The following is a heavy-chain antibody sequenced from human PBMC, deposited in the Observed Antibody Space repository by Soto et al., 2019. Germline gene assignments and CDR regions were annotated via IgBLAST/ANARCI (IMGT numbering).Heavy chain of an antibody. CDR1: GGYFSGYY. CDR2: ITQSGSP. J-gene: IGHJ4*02. Sequence: QVQLQQWGAGLLKPPETLSLTCAVHGGYFSGYYWGWVRQPPGKGLEWIGEITQSGSPNYNPSLRSRVTISVDRSKKQFSLTLTSVTAADAALYYCTRGRRPGYSSGWYTDWGQGTLVTVSS. V-gene: IGHV4-34*01. CDR3: TRGRRPGYSSGWYTD. D-gene: IGHD6-19*01.